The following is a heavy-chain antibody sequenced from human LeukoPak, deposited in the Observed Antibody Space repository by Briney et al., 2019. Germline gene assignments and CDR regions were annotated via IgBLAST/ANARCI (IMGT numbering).Heavy chain of an antibody. Sequence: GGSLRLSCAASGFTFSNYDMNWVRQAPGKGLEWVSYIRSSGSTIYYADSVKGRFTISRDNAKNSLYLQMNSLRAEDTAVYYCARSADYWYFDLWGRGTLVTVSS. J-gene: IGHJ2*01. CDR3: ARSADYWYFDL. V-gene: IGHV3-48*03. CDR1: GFTFSNYD. CDR2: IRSSGSTI.